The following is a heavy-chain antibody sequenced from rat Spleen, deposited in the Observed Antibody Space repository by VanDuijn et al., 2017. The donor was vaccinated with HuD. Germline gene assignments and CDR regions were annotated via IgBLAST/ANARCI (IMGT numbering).Heavy chain of an antibody. J-gene: IGHJ3*01. Sequence: EVQLVQSGGGLVQPGRSLKLSCAASGFTFNNYGMAWVRQAPTKGLEWVAAISYDGITTYYRDSVRGRFTISSDNAKTTLYLQMVSLRSEDTATYYCTRHDYRGVTTNWFAFWGQGTLVTVSS. D-gene: IGHD1-4*01. V-gene: IGHV5-29*01. CDR2: ISYDGITT. CDR1: GFTFNNYG. CDR3: TRHDYRGVTTNWFAF.